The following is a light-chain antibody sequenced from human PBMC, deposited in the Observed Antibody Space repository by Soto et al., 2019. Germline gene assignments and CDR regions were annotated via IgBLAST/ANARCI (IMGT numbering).Light chain of an antibody. CDR3: QQYNNWPLYT. V-gene: IGKV3-15*01. CDR1: QSVSSN. J-gene: IGKJ2*01. CDR2: GAS. Sequence: EIVMTQSPATLSVSPGERATLSCRASQSVSSNLGWYQQKPGQAPRLLIYGASTRATGIPARFSGSGSGTEFTLTISSMQSEHFAVYYCQQYNNWPLYTFGQVTKLVIK.